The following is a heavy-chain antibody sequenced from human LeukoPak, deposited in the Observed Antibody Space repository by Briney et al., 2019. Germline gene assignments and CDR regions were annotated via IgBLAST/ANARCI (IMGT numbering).Heavy chain of an antibody. CDR3: TTDPRNGYYFDY. D-gene: IGHD1-1*01. J-gene: IGHJ4*02. Sequence: GGSLRLSCAASGFTFSNAWMSWVRQAPGKGLEWVGRIKSNTDGGTADYAAPVKDSVTISRDDSKTTLYLPMNSLKTEDTAVYYCTTDPRNGYYFDYWGQGTLATVSS. CDR2: IKSNTDGGTA. CDR1: GFTFSNAW. V-gene: IGHV3-15*01.